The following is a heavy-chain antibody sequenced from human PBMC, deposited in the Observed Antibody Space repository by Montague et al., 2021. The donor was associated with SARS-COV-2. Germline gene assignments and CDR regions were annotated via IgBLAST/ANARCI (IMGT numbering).Heavy chain of an antibody. CDR3: AHRRGLLLSDAFDI. Sequence: PALVKPTQTLTLTCTFSGFSLSTSGVGVGWIRQPPGKALEWLALIYWDDDKRYSPSLKSRLTITKDTSKNQVVLTMTNMDPVHTATYYCAHRRGLLLSDAFDIWGQGTMVTVSS. J-gene: IGHJ3*02. D-gene: IGHD1-26*01. CDR1: GFSLSTSGVG. V-gene: IGHV2-5*02. CDR2: IYWDDDK.